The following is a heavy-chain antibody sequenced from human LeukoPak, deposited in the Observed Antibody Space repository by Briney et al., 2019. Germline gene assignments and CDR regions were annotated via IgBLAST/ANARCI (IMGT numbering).Heavy chain of an antibody. V-gene: IGHV3-53*01. CDR3: AKGQKSGGAFDI. J-gene: IGHJ3*02. Sequence: PGGSLRLSCAASGFTVNSNFMNWVRQAPGKGLEWVSLTYPDGSTSYADFVKGRFTISRDNSKNTLYLQMNSLRAEDTAVYYCAKGQKSGGAFDIWGQGTMVTVSS. CDR1: GFTVNSNF. CDR2: TYPDGST. D-gene: IGHD3-10*01.